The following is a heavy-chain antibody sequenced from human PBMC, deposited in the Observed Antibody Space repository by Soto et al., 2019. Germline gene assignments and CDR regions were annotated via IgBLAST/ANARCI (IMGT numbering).Heavy chain of an antibody. V-gene: IGHV3-33*01. CDR2: IWYDGSNK. J-gene: IGHJ4*02. CDR3: ARDLGLLWFGEPTHFDY. D-gene: IGHD3-10*01. CDR1: GFTFSSYG. Sequence: GGSLRLSCAASGFTFSSYGMHWVRQAPGKGLEWVAVIWYDGSNKYYADSVKGRFTISRDNSKNTLYLQMNSLRAEDTAVYYCARDLGLLWFGEPTHFDYWGQGTLVTVSS.